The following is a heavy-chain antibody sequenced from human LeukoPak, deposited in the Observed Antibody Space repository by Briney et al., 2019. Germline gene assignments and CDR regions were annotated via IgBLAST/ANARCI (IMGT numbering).Heavy chain of an antibody. J-gene: IGHJ3*02. V-gene: IGHV3-21*01. D-gene: IGHD1-26*01. CDR2: ISSSSTYI. Sequence: GGSLRLSCAASGFTFSSYNMNWVRQAPGKGLEWVSSISSSSTYIYYADSVKGRFTISRDNAKNSLFLQMNSLRAEDTAVYYCAHWEASYDTFDIWGQGTKVTVSS. CDR3: AHWEASYDTFDI. CDR1: GFTFSSYN.